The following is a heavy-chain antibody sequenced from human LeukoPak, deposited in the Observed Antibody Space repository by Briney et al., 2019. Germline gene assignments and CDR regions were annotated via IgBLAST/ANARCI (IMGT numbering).Heavy chain of an antibody. V-gene: IGHV3-30*02. CDR2: IRYDGSNQ. D-gene: IGHD3-10*01. Sequence: GGSLRLSCAASGFTFSSYGMHWVRQAPGKRLEWVAFIRYDGSNQYYADSVKGRFTVSRDNSKNTLYLQMNSLRVEDTAVYYCAKDTSLLFRRQDVWGKGTTVTVSS. CDR1: GFTFSSYG. CDR3: AKDTSLLFRRQDV. J-gene: IGHJ6*04.